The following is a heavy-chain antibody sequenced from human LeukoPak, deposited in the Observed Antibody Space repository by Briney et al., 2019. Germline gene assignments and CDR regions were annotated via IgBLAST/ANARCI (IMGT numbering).Heavy chain of an antibody. D-gene: IGHD1-1*01. CDR1: GFTFSGSA. CDR2: IRSKANSYAT. V-gene: IGHV3-73*01. CDR3: TRDWDLSTKQYKYYFDY. J-gene: IGHJ4*02. Sequence: GGSLRLSCAASGFTFSGSAMHWVRQASGKGLESVGRIRSKANSYATAYAASVKGRFTISRDDSKNTAYLQMNSLKTEDTAVYYCTRDWDLSTKQYKYYFDYWGQGTLVTVSS.